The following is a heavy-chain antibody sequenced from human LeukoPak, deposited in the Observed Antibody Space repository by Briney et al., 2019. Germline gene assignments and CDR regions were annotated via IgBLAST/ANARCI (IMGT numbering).Heavy chain of an antibody. V-gene: IGHV3-23*01. CDR2: ISGSGGST. CDR3: AKARYCSGGSCYCDY. D-gene: IGHD2-15*01. CDR1: GLTFSSYA. J-gene: IGHJ4*02. Sequence: GGSLRLSCAASGLTFSSYAMSWVRQAPGKGLEWVSAISGSGGSTYYADSVKGRFTISRDNSKNTLYLQMNSLRAEDTAVYYCAKARYCSGGSCYCDYWGQGTLVTVSS.